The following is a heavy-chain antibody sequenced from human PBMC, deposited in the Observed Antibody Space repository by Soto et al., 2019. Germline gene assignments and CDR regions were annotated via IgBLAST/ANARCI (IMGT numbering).Heavy chain of an antibody. CDR3: ARSPGKDTAIANYYYYGMDV. CDR2: IYTSGST. Sequence: SETLSLTCTVSGGSISSYYWSWIRQPAGKGLEWIGRIYTSGSTNYNPSLKSRVTMSVDTSKNQFSLKLSSVTAADTAVYYCARSPGKDTAIANYYYYGMDVWGQGTTVTVS. J-gene: IGHJ6*02. V-gene: IGHV4-4*07. CDR1: GGSISSYY. D-gene: IGHD5-18*01.